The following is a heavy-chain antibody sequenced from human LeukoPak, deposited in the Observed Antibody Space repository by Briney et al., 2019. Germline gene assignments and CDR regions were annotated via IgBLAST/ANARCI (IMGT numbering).Heavy chain of an antibody. CDR1: GGSISSYY. Sequence: SETLSLTCTVSGGSISSYYWSWIRQPAGKGLEWIGRIYTSGSTNYNPSLKSRVTMSVDTSKNQFSLKLSSVTAADTAVYFCARAIMITFGGVIVTYFDYWGQGTLVTVSS. CDR3: ARAIMITFGGVIVTYFDY. J-gene: IGHJ4*02. V-gene: IGHV4-4*07. CDR2: IYTSGST. D-gene: IGHD3-16*02.